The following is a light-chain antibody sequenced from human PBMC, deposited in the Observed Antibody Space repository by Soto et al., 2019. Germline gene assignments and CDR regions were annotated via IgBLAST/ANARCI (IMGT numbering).Light chain of an antibody. V-gene: IGKV1-5*01. CDR3: QQYNSWPLT. CDR2: DAS. J-gene: IGKJ4*01. CDR1: QPISTW. Sequence: DIQVTQSPSTLSASVGDRVTITCRASQPISTWLAWYQEKPGKAPKLLIYDASSLEGGVPSRFSGSGSGTEFTLTISSLQSEDFAVYYCQQYNSWPLTFGGGTKVDIK.